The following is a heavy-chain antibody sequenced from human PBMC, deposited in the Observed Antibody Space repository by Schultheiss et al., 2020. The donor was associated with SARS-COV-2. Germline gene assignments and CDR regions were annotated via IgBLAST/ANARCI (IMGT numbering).Heavy chain of an antibody. CDR1: GGSISSGDYY. V-gene: IGHV4-30-4*01. J-gene: IGHJ4*02. CDR3: ARVWSSGWLYYFDY. D-gene: IGHD6-19*01. CDR2: IYYSGST. Sequence: SQTLSLTCTVSGGSISSGDYYWSWIRQPPGKGLEWIGYIYYSGSTNYNPSLKSRVTISVDTSKNQFSLKLSSVTAADTAVYYCARVWSSGWLYYFDYWGQGTLVTVSS.